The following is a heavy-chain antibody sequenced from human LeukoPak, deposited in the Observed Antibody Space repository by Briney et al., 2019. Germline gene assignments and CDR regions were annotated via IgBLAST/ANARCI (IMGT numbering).Heavy chain of an antibody. CDR2: ISGSGGST. J-gene: IGHJ4*02. D-gene: IGHD2-15*01. Sequence: GGSLRLSCAASGFIFSNNYMSWVRQAPGKGLEWVSAISGSGGSTYYADSVKGRFTISRDNSKNTLYLQMNSLRAEDTAVYYCAKLISDYVDYWGQGTLVTVSS. V-gene: IGHV3-23*01. CDR3: AKLISDYVDY. CDR1: GFIFSNNY.